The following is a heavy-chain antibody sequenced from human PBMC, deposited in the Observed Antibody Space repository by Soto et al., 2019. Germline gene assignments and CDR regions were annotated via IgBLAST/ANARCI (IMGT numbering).Heavy chain of an antibody. CDR1: GGSISSGGYY. CDR2: IYYSGST. CDR3: ARVTFGGVIGQYYFDY. J-gene: IGHJ4*02. Sequence: QVQLQESGPGLVKPSQTLSLTCTVSGGSISSGGYYWSWIRQHPGKGLEWFGYIYYSGSTYYNPSLKGRVTISVDTSKNQFSLKLSSVTAADTAVYYCARVTFGGVIGQYYFDYWGQGTLVTVSS. V-gene: IGHV4-31*03. D-gene: IGHD3-16*02.